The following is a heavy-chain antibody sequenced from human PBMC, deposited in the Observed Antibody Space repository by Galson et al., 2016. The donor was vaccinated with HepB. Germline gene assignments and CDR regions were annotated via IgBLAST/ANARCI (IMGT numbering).Heavy chain of an antibody. V-gene: IGHV4-59*08. CDR3: ARHCSRTYCPEGTDAFDV. CDR1: DDSIRGYY. Sequence: SETLSLTCTVSDDSIRGYYWSWIRQPPGKGLEWIGYIYSTGSTKYNPSLKCRVAISVDAAKNQFSLQLTSVTTADSAIYFCARHCSRTYCPEGTDAFDVWGQGTLVTVSS. J-gene: IGHJ3*01. CDR2: IYSTGST. D-gene: IGHD1-14*01.